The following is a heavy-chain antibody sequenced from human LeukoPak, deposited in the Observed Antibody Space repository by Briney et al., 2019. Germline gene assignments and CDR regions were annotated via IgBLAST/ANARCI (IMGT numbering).Heavy chain of an antibody. CDR1: GVTFSSYA. J-gene: IGHJ4*02. CDR2: ISGSGGST. CDR3: AKDRMVRGAYFDY. V-gene: IGHV3-23*01. D-gene: IGHD3-10*01. Sequence: GGSLRLSCAASGVTFSSYAMSWVRQAPGEGLEWVSAISGSGGSTYYADSVKGRFTISRDNSKNTLYLQMNSVRAEDTAVYYCAKDRMVRGAYFDYWGQGTLVTVSS.